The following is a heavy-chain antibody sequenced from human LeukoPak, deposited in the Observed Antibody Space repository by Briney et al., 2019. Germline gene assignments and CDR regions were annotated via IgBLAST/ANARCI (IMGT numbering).Heavy chain of an antibody. V-gene: IGHV3-23*01. CDR1: GFTFSSYG. CDR3: AKSGESGSYHYFDY. J-gene: IGHJ4*02. Sequence: PGGSLRLSCAASGFTFSSYGMSWVRQAPGKGLEWVSAISGSGGSTYYADSVKGRFTISRDNSKNTLYLQMNSLRAEDTAVYYCAKSGESGSYHYFDYWGQGILVTVSS. D-gene: IGHD3-10*01. CDR2: ISGSGGST.